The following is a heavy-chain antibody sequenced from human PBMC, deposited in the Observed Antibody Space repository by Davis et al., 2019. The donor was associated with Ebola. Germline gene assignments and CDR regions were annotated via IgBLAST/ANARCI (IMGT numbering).Heavy chain of an antibody. J-gene: IGHJ6*02. Sequence: GESLKISCTGSGYSFTSYWISWVRQMPGKGLEWMGRIDPSDSYTNYSPSFQGHVTISADKSISTAYLQWSSLKASDTAMYYCARRGYSYGLHSYYYGMDVWGQGTTVTVSS. D-gene: IGHD5-18*01. V-gene: IGHV5-10-1*01. CDR2: IDPSDSYT. CDR1: GYSFTSYW. CDR3: ARRGYSYGLHSYYYGMDV.